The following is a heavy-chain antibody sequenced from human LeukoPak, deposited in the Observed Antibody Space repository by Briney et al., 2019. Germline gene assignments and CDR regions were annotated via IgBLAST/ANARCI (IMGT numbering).Heavy chain of an antibody. V-gene: IGHV4-59*11. Sequence: PSETLSLTCTVSGGSISSHYWSWIRQPPGKGLEWIGYIYYSGSTNYNPPLRSRVTISVDTSKNQFSLKLSSVTAADTAVYYCARASSSWQKGRVYYYYMDVWGKGTTVTVSS. CDR3: ARASSSWQKGRVYYYYMDV. CDR1: GGSISSHY. D-gene: IGHD6-13*01. J-gene: IGHJ6*03. CDR2: IYYSGST.